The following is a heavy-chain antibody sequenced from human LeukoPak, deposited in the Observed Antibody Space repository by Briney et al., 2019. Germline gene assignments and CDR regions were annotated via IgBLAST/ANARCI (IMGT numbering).Heavy chain of an antibody. CDR3: ARGGPIYCSGDSCYPGDY. Sequence: GGSLRLSCATSGFTFSNYGMHWVRQAPGKGLEWVAIIYYDGSKKNYADSVRGRFTISRDNSKNTLYLQMNSLRVEDTAVYYCARGGPIYCSGDSCYPGDYWGQGTLVTVSS. J-gene: IGHJ4*02. CDR2: IYYDGSKK. D-gene: IGHD2-15*01. V-gene: IGHV3-33*01. CDR1: GFTFSNYG.